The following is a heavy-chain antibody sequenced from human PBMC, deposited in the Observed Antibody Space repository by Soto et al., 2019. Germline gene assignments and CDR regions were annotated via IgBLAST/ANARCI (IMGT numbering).Heavy chain of an antibody. CDR2: ISHTGTT. CDR1: GDSISGSQW. V-gene: IGHV4-4*02. J-gene: IGHJ5*02. D-gene: IGHD2-2*03. CDR3: ARDRWMSRANWFDP. Sequence: ASETLSLTCAVSGDSISGSQWWSWVRLPPGKGLEWIGEISHTGTTNYNPSLKSRVTMSVDKPKNQFSLNLTSVTAADTAVYFCARDRWMSRANWFDPWGPGTLVTVSS.